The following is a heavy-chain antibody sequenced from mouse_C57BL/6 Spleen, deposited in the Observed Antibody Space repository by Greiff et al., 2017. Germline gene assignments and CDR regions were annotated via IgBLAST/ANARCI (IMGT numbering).Heavy chain of an antibody. CDR2: IDPSDSYT. CDR1: GYTFTSYW. Sequence: QVQLQQPGAELVKPGASVKLSCKASGYTFTSYWMQWVKQRPGQGLEWIGEIDPSDSYTNYNQKFKGKATLTVDTSSSTAYMQLSSLTSEDSAVYYCARKGYCDYDAGFAYWGQGTLVTVSA. J-gene: IGHJ3*01. D-gene: IGHD2-4*01. CDR3: ARKGYCDYDAGFAY. V-gene: IGHV1-50*01.